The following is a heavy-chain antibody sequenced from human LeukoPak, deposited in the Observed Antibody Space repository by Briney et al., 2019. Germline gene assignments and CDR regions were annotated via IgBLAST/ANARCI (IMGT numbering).Heavy chain of an antibody. CDR2: MYYTGRT. Sequence: KPSETLSLTCTVSGGSMTSYYWTWIRQSPGKGLEWIGYMYYTGRTNYNPSLKSRVTISVDTSKNQFSLKLSSVTAADTAVYYCARHIGTVTTNFDYWGQGTLVTVSS. V-gene: IGHV4-59*08. CDR1: GGSMTSYY. J-gene: IGHJ4*02. CDR3: ARHIGTVTTNFDY. D-gene: IGHD4-17*01.